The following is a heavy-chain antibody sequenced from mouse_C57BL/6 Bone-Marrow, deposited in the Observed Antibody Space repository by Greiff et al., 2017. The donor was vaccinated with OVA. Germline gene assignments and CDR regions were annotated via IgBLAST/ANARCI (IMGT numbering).Heavy chain of an antibody. Sequence: QVQLQQPGAELVRPGSSAKLSCKASGYTFTSYWTHWVKQTPIQGLEWIGNIDPSDSETHYNQKFKDKATLTVDKSSSTAYMQLSSLTSEDSAVYFCARVKENCDYDWTWFAYWGEGTLVTVSA. V-gene: IGHV1-52*01. CDR3: ARVKENCDYDWTWFAY. CDR2: IDPSDSET. J-gene: IGHJ3*01. CDR1: GYTFTSYW. D-gene: IGHD2-4*01.